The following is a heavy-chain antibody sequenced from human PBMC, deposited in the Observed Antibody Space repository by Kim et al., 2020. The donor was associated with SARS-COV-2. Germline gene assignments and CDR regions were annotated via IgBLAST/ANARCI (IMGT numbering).Heavy chain of an antibody. D-gene: IGHD4-4*01. V-gene: IGHV1-24*01. CDR1: GYTLIELS. CDR2: FDPEDGET. Sequence: ASVKVSCKVSGYTLIELSMHWVRQAPGKGLEWMGGFDPEDGETIYAQKFQGRVTMTEDTSTDPAYMELSSLRSEDTTVYYCATAPPITTVTQNWFDPWGQGTLVTVSS. J-gene: IGHJ5*02. CDR3: ATAPPITTVTQNWFDP.